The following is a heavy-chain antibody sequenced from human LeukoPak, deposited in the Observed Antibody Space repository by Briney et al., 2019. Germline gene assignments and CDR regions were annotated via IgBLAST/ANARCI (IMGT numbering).Heavy chain of an antibody. V-gene: IGHV3-64D*09. Sequence: GGSLRLSCSASGFTFSTYAMHWVRQAPGKGLQYVSAISSSGGSTFYTDSVKGRFTVSRDNSKNTLYLQMSSLRPEDTAVYYCVGGSSRRIDYWGLGTLVTVSS. CDR1: GFTFSTYA. CDR2: ISSSGGST. CDR3: VGGSSRRIDY. D-gene: IGHD6-13*01. J-gene: IGHJ4*02.